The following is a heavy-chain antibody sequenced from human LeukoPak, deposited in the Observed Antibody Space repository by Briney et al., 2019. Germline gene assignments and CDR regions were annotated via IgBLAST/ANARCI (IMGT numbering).Heavy chain of an antibody. Sequence: GGSLRLSCAASGFTFSSYAMSWVRQAPGKGLEWVSSISSSSSYIYYADSVKGRFTISRDNAKNSLYLQMNSLRAEDTAVYYCARDLYYYGSGSYDYWGQGTLVTVSS. J-gene: IGHJ4*02. V-gene: IGHV3-21*01. CDR2: ISSSSSYI. CDR1: GFTFSSYA. D-gene: IGHD3-10*01. CDR3: ARDLYYYGSGSYDY.